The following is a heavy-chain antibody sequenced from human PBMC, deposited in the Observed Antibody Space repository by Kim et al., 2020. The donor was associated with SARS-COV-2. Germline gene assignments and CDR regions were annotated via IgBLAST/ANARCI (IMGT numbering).Heavy chain of an antibody. Sequence: GGSLRLSCAASGFTFSSYAMSWVRQAPGKGPEWVSLVSGSGGSTYHADSVKGRFAISRDNSKKTLYLQMNSLRAEDTALYYCAKGERNNWSFFYYLGQGT. V-gene: IGHV3-23*01. J-gene: IGHJ4*02. CDR3: AKGERNNWSFFYY. D-gene: IGHD1-1*01. CDR2: VSGSGGST. CDR1: GFTFSSYA.